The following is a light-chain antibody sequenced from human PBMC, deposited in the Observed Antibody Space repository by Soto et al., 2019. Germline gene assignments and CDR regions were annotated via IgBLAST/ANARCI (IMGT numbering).Light chain of an antibody. Sequence: QSVLTQPPSVSGAPGQRVTISCTGSSSNIGAGYDVHWYQQLPGTAPKLLMHGNSNRPSGVPDRFSGSKSGTSASLAITGLQAEDEAEYYCQSYYSSLSGAVFGGGTQLTVL. V-gene: IGLV1-40*01. CDR3: QSYYSSLSGAV. CDR1: SSNIGAGYD. CDR2: GNS. J-gene: IGLJ2*01.